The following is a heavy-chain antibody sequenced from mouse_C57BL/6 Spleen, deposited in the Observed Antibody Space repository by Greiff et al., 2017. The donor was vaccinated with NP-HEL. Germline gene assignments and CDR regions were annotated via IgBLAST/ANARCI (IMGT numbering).Heavy chain of an antibody. J-gene: IGHJ2*01. CDR2: ISSGGSYT. D-gene: IGHD2-1*01. CDR1: GFTFSSYG. Sequence: EVQGVESGGDLVKPGGSLKLSCAASGFTFSSYGMSWVRQTPDKRLEWVATISSGGSYTYYPDSVKGRFTISRDNAKNTLYLQMSSLKSEDTAMYYCARHGNFYYWGQGTTLTVSS. V-gene: IGHV5-6*01. CDR3: ARHGNFYY.